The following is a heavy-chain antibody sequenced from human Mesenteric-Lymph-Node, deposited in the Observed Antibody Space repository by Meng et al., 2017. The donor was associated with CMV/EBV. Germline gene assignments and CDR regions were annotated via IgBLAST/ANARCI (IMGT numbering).Heavy chain of an antibody. CDR2: IYYSGST. Sequence: ESLKISCAASGFTFSSYAMSWVRQAPGKGLEWIGRIYYSGSTYYNPSLKSRVTISVDTFKNQFSLKLSSVTAADTAVYYCARGSGRGWYALFDYWGQGTLVTVSS. CDR3: ARGSGRGWYALFDY. D-gene: IGHD6-19*01. J-gene: IGHJ4*02. CDR1: GFTFSSYA. V-gene: IGHV4-34*01.